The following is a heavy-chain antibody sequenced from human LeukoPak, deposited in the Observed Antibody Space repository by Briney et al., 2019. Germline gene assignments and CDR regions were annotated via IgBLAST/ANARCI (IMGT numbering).Heavy chain of an antibody. CDR1: GYTFTGYY. D-gene: IGHD2-15*01. CDR2: INPNSGGT. J-gene: IGHJ3*02. CDR3: AGSGYCSGGSCYTDSDAFDI. V-gene: IGHV1-2*04. Sequence: ASVKVSCKASGYTFTGYYMHWVRQAPGQGLEWMGWINPNSGGTNYAQKFQGWVTMTRDTSISTAYMELSRLRSDDTAVYYCAGSGYCSGGSCYTDSDAFDIWGQGTMVTVSS.